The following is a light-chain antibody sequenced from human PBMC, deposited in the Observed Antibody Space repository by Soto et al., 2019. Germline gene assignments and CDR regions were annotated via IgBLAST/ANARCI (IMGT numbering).Light chain of an antibody. CDR3: QQRSNWPPYT. V-gene: IGKV3-11*01. CDR2: DAS. Sequence: EIVLTQSPATLSLSPGERATLSCRASQSVSSYLVWYQQKPGQAPRLLIYDASNRATGIPARFSGSGSGTDFTLTISSLEPEDFAVYYFQQRSNWPPYTFGQGTKLEIK. J-gene: IGKJ2*01. CDR1: QSVSSY.